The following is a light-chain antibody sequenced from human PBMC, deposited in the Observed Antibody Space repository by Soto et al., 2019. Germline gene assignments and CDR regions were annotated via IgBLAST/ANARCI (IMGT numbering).Light chain of an antibody. Sequence: DIQMTQSPSTLSASVGDRVTITCRASQSISSWLAWYQQKPGKAPKLLIYDASSLESGVPSRFSCCGSGTEFTLTISSLQPDDFATYYCQQYNSYPWTFGQVTKVEIK. CDR1: QSISSW. V-gene: IGKV1-5*01. J-gene: IGKJ1*01. CDR2: DAS. CDR3: QQYNSYPWT.